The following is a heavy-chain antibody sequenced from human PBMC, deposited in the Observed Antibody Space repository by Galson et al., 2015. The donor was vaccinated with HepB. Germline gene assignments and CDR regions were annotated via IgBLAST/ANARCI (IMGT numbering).Heavy chain of an antibody. J-gene: IGHJ4*02. CDR3: ARCGPETGTTDYFDY. V-gene: IGHV3-11*06. D-gene: IGHD1-7*01. Sequence: SLRLSCAASGFTLSDYYMSWIRQAPGKGLEWGSYISSSSSYTNYADSVKGRFTISRDNAKNSLYLQMNSLRAEDTAVYYCARCGPETGTTDYFDYWGQGTLVTVSS. CDR1: GFTLSDYY. CDR2: ISSSSSYT.